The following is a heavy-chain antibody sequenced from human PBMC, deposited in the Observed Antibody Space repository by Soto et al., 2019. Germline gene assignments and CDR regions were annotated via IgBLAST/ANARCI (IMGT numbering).Heavy chain of an antibody. CDR3: AKYARRSRRCSLMYFLES. Sequence: RLSCAASGLTFNSFGMHWVRQAPGKGLEWVAVVSDTGTTTYYADSVKGRFTISRDKSKNTMYLQMDSLRPEDAGVYFCAKYARRSRRCSLMYFLESWGLGPLVIVSS. V-gene: IGHV3-30*18. D-gene: IGHD2-15*01. CDR1: GLTFNSFG. CDR2: VSDTGTTT. J-gene: IGHJ4*02.